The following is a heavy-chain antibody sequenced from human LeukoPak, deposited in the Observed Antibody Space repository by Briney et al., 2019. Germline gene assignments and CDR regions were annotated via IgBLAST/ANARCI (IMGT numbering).Heavy chain of an antibody. J-gene: IGHJ6*03. CDR2: IYPTGNT. CDR1: GGAIISYY. CDR3: ARLKFYDSTGYSPGYYMDV. V-gene: IGHV4-4*07. Sequence: PSETLSLTCSVSGGAIISYYWSWIRQPAGKGPEWIGRIYPTGNTDYTPSLKTRVTMSTDLSKKQFSLRLKSVTAADTAVYYCARLKFYDSTGYSPGYYMDVWGKGTAVTVSS. D-gene: IGHD3-22*01.